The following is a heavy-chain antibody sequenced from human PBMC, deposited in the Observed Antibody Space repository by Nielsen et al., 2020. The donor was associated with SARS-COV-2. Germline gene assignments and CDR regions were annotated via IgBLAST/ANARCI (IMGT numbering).Heavy chain of an antibody. J-gene: IGHJ4*02. Sequence: VRQAPGKGLEWVSSISSSSSYIYYADSVKGRFTISRDNAKNSLYLQMNSLRAEDTAVYYCATGGLKRHSSGYGPDNYFDYWGQGTLVTVSS. D-gene: IGHD3-22*01. CDR3: ATGGLKRHSSGYGPDNYFDY. V-gene: IGHV3-21*01. CDR2: ISSSSSYI.